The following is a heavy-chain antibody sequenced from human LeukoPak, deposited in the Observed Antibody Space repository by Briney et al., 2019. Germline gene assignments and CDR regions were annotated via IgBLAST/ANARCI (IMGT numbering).Heavy chain of an antibody. CDR3: ARDGNEMATISYYYGMDV. J-gene: IGHJ6*02. Sequence: SETLSLTCTVSGGSVSSGSYYWSWIRQPPGKGLGWIGYIYYSGSTNYNPSLKSRVTISVDTSKNQFSLKLSSVTAADTAVYYCARDGNEMATISYYYGMDVWGQGTTVTVSS. V-gene: IGHV4-61*01. CDR2: IYYSGST. CDR1: GGSVSSGSYY. D-gene: IGHD5-24*01.